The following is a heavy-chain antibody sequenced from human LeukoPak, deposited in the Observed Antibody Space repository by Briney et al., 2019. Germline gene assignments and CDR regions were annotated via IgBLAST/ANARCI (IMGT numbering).Heavy chain of an antibody. J-gene: IGHJ4*02. CDR1: GFTFDDYA. Sequence: PGGSLRLSCAASGFTFDDYAMHWVRQAPGKGLEWVSGIRWNSGSIGYADSVKGRFTISRDNAKNSLYLQMNSLRAEDTAVYYCASSSGAVAGNYFDYWGQGTLVTVSS. D-gene: IGHD6-19*01. V-gene: IGHV3-9*01. CDR2: IRWNSGSI. CDR3: ASSSGAVAGNYFDY.